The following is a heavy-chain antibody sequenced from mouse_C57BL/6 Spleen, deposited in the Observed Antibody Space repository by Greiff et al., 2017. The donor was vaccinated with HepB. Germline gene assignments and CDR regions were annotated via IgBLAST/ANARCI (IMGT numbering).Heavy chain of an antibody. D-gene: IGHD2-12*01. Sequence: EVKVVESEGGLVQPGSSMKLSCTASGFTFSDYYMAWVRQVPEKGLEWVANINYDGSSTYYLDSLKSRFIISRDNAKNILYLQMSSLKSEDTATYYCARDRRHGFDYWGQGTTLTVSS. CDR2: INYDGSST. V-gene: IGHV5-16*01. J-gene: IGHJ2*01. CDR3: ARDRRHGFDY. CDR1: GFTFSDYY.